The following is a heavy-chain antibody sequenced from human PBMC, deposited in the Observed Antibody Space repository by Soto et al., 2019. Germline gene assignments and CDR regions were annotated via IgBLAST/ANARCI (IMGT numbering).Heavy chain of an antibody. Sequence: GGSLRLSCAASGFTFSSYGMHWVRQAPGKGLEWVAVISYDGSNKYYADSVKGRFTISRDNSKNTLYLQMNSLRAEDTAVYYCTSTHIVLMVYAGPHDAFDIWGQGTMVTVSS. D-gene: IGHD2-8*01. CDR1: GFTFSSYG. J-gene: IGHJ3*02. V-gene: IGHV3-30*03. CDR2: ISYDGSNK. CDR3: TSTHIVLMVYAGPHDAFDI.